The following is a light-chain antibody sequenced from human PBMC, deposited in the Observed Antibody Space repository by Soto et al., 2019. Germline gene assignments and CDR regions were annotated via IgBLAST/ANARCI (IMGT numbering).Light chain of an antibody. V-gene: IGKV3D-15*01. J-gene: IGKJ4*01. CDR3: QQYNHWPLT. Sequence: EIVLTQSPGTLSLSPGERATLSCRASQSVSSSYLAWYQQRPGQAPRLLIYGASTRATDVPDRFSGSGSGTEFTLTISSLQSEDFAVYYCQQYNHWPLTFGGGTKVDIK. CDR2: GAS. CDR1: QSVSSSY.